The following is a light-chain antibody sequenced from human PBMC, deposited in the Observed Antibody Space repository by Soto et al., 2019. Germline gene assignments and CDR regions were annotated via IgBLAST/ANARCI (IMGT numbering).Light chain of an antibody. CDR3: QQSYNIQALT. V-gene: IGKV1-39*01. CDR2: GAA. J-gene: IGKJ4*01. CDR1: QNIRNY. Sequence: DIQMTQSPSSLSASVGDRVAITCRASQNIRNYLNWYQQKPGKAPRVLIYGAASLQSGDPSRFSGSASGTKFSLTINTLQPENYATYYCQQSYNIQALTFGGGPKVEIK.